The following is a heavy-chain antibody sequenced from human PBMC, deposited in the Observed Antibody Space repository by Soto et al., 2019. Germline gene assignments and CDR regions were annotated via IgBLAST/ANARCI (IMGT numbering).Heavy chain of an antibody. V-gene: IGHV4-30-4*01. D-gene: IGHD2-15*01. CDR1: GGSISSGDYY. CDR3: AREVVVAAGGYYYYGMDV. J-gene: IGHJ6*02. CDR2: IYYSGST. Sequence: QVQLQESGPGLVKPSQTLSLTCTVSGGSISSGDYYWSWIRQPPGKGLEWIGYIYYSGSTYYNPSLKSRVTISVDTSKNQFSLKLSSVTAADTAVYYCAREVVVAAGGYYYYGMDVWGQGTTVTVSS.